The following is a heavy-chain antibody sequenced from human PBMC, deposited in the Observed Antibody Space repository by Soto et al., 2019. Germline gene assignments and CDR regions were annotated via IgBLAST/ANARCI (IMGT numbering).Heavy chain of an antibody. V-gene: IGHV2-5*02. D-gene: IGHD3-16*01. CDR3: AHIPNYYQYDWFDP. CDR2: IYWDDDK. J-gene: IGHJ5*02. Sequence: QITLKESGPPLVKPTQTLTLTCTFSGFSLTTRGVGVGWIRQPPGKALECLALIYWDDDKRYSPSLQSRLSLTQDTSQNQVVLTMTNVDPVDTATYYCAHIPNYYQYDWFDPWGQGTLVSVSS. CDR1: GFSLTTRGVG.